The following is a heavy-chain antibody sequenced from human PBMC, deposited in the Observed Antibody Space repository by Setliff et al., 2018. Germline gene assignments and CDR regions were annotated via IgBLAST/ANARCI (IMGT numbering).Heavy chain of an antibody. CDR3: VRDDADNYDAFAN. CDR1: GFTFSDYY. Sequence: GGSLRLSCAASGFTFSDYYMSWIRQAPGKGLEWVADIKQDGSTKYYLDSVKGRFTISRDNAKRSLYLQMNGLRADDTGVYYCVRDDADNYDAFANWGQGTLVTVSS. D-gene: IGHD3-22*01. CDR2: IKQDGSTK. V-gene: IGHV3-7*01. J-gene: IGHJ3*02.